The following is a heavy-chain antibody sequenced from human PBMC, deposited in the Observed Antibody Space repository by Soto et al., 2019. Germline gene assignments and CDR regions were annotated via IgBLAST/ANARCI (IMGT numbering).Heavy chain of an antibody. CDR1: GFTFSTYA. J-gene: IGHJ4*02. CDR2: ISYDGLSE. V-gene: IGHV3-30*04. CDR3: AGGPDYGDHTALYYFDN. D-gene: IGHD4-17*01. Sequence: QVQLVESGGGVVQPGRSLRLSCAASGFTFSTYAMHWVRQAPGKGLEWVAAISYDGLSEYYADSVKGRVTISRDTSKNTLYLQLNSLRADDTAVYYCAGGPDYGDHTALYYFDNWGQGTLVTVSS.